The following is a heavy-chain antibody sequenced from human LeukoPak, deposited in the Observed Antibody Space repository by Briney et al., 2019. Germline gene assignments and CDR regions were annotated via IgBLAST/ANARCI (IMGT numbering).Heavy chain of an antibody. D-gene: IGHD1-7*01. V-gene: IGHV1-46*01. CDR3: ARDLRGRYNWNSVPMDV. J-gene: IGHJ6*02. CDR1: GNTFTSFH. CDR2: IKVYGDTT. Sequence: ASVKVSCKASGNTFTSFHIHWVRQAPGQGPEYMGIIKVYGDTTIYAQKLQGRVTMTTDTSTSTAYMELRSLRSDDTAVYYCARDLRGRYNWNSVPMDVWGQGTTVTVSS.